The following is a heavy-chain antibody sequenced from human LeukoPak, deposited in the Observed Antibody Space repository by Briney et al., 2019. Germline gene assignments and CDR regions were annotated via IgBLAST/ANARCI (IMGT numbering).Heavy chain of an antibody. D-gene: IGHD2-15*01. CDR3: ARGGPIYCSGDSCYPGDY. V-gene: IGHV3-23*01. CDR1: GLTFRNYA. J-gene: IGHJ4*02. CDR2: ICANDGNT. Sequence: GGSLRLSCAASGLTFRNYAMSWVRQAPGKGLEWVSVICANDGNTYYADAVKGRFTISRDNARNTLYLQMNSLRAEDTAVYYCARGGPIYCSGDSCYPGDYWGQGTLVTVSS.